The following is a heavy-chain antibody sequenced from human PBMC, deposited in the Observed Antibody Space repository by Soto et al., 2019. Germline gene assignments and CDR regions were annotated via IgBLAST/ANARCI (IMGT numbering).Heavy chain of an antibody. D-gene: IGHD3-10*01. J-gene: IGHJ4*02. V-gene: IGHV3-7*03. Sequence: GGSLRLSCAASGFSFGIYWMSWVRQAPGKGLEWLATIKWDASEKKYVDSVKGRFAMSRGNAKNSLYLQMNSLRAEDTAIYFCAREAGGLITVRGVSYFDYWGLGTLVTVSS. CDR3: AREAGGLITVRGVSYFDY. CDR2: IKWDASEK. CDR1: GFSFGIYW.